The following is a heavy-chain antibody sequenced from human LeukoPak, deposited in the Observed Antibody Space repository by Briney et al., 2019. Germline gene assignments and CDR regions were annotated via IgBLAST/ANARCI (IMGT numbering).Heavy chain of an antibody. Sequence: PGGSLRLSCAASGFTFSNYAMGWVRQPPGKGLEWVSTISGIGGSTYYADSVKGRFTISRDNSRNTLYLQMNSLRAGDTALYYCAKDASLPGTWNWFDPWGQGTLVTVSS. J-gene: IGHJ5*02. CDR1: GFTFSNYA. V-gene: IGHV3-23*01. CDR2: ISGIGGST. CDR3: AKDASLPGTWNWFDP. D-gene: IGHD6-13*01.